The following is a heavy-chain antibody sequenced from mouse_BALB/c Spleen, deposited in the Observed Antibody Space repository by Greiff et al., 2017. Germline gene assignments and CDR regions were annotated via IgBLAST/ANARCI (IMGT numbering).Heavy chain of an antibody. CDR1: GYTFTSYW. CDR3: ARSEYRYDVAY. D-gene: IGHD2-14*01. J-gene: IGHJ3*01. Sequence: QVQLQQSGAELAKPGASVKMSCKASGYTFTSYWMHWVKQRPGQGLEWIGYINPSTGYTEYNQKFKDKATLTADKSSSTAYMQLSSLTSEDSAVYYCARSEYRYDVAYWGQGTLVTVSA. CDR2: INPSTGYT. V-gene: IGHV1-7*01.